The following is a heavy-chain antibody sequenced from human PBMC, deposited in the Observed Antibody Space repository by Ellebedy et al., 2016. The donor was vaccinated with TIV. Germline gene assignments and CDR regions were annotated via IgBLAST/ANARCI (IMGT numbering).Heavy chain of an antibody. D-gene: IGHD3-16*01. V-gene: IGHV6-1*01. CDR3: ARGWFGSGMGV. CDR2: TYYMSKWNN. Sequence: SQTLSLTCVISGDSVSTDIGWNWIRQSPSRGLEWLGRTYYMSKWNNDYAVSLKSRITINPDTSKNQFSLQLNSVTPEDTAVYYCARGWFGSGMGVWGQGTTVTVSS. CDR1: GDSVSTDIG. J-gene: IGHJ6*02.